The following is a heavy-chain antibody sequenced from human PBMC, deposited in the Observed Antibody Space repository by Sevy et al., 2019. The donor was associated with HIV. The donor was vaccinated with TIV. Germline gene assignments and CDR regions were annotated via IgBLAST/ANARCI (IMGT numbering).Heavy chain of an antibody. CDR2: IYYIGST. CDR1: GGSVTDSDYY. CDR3: AREHLWLHYFDY. J-gene: IGHJ4*02. Sequence: SETLSLTCTVSGGSVTDSDYYWSWIRQSPGKGLEWIGYIYYIGSTNYSPSLKSRLNTSIDMSKNQFSLTLSSVTAADTAVYYCAREHLWLHYFDYWGQGILVTVSS. D-gene: IGHD3-3*02. V-gene: IGHV4-30-4*08.